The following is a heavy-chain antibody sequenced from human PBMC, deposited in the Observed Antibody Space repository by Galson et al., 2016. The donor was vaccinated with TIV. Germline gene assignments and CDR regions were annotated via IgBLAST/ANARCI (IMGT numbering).Heavy chain of an antibody. CDR3: AKDHPSSGWPAFES. J-gene: IGHJ4*02. CDR1: GFTVSRYA. CDR2: ITNNNGKT. Sequence: SLRLSCAASGFTVSRYAMSWVRQAPGKSLEWLASITNNNGKTYFADSVKGRFTISRDETSNTVHLQMNSLRAGDTATYFCAKDHPSSGWPAFESWGQGILVTVSS. V-gene: IGHV3-23*01. D-gene: IGHD6-19*01.